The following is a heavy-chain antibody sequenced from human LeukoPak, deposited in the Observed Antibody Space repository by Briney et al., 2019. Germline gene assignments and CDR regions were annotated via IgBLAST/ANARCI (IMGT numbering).Heavy chain of an antibody. CDR2: ISGYNGYT. V-gene: IGHV1-18*01. CDR3: ARDLIGSGSYYAVYYYYYYMDV. CDR1: GYTFTNYG. J-gene: IGHJ6*03. D-gene: IGHD3-10*01. Sequence: GASVKVSCKTSGYTFTNYGISWVRQAPGQGLEWMGWISGYNGYTNYAQKLQGRVTMTTDTSTSTAYMELRSLRSDDTAVYYCARDLIGSGSYYAVYYYYYYMDVWGKGTTVTVSS.